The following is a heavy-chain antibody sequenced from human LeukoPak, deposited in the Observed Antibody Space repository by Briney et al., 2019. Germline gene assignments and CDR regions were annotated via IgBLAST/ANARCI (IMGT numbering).Heavy chain of an antibody. J-gene: IGHJ4*02. D-gene: IGHD5-18*01. CDR1: GYTFTGYY. CDR3: ARSRDVDTAMAS. V-gene: IGHV1-2*02. Sequence: ASVKVSCKASGYTFTGYYMHWVRQAPGQALESMGWINPNSGGTNYAQKFQGRVTMTRDTSISTAYMELSRLRSDDTAVYYCARSRDVDTAMASWGQGTLVTVSS. CDR2: INPNSGGT.